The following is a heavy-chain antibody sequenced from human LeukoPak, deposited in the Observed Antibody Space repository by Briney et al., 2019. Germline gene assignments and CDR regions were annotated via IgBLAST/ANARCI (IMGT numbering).Heavy chain of an antibody. CDR3: ARVTFAAVEMATLNDY. J-gene: IGHJ4*02. CDR1: GYTFTSYG. V-gene: IGHV1-18*01. CDR2: ISAYNGNT. Sequence: ASVKASCKASGYTFTSYGISWVRQAPGQGLEWMGWISAYNGNTNYAQKLQGRVTMTTDTSTSTAYMELRSLRSDDTAVYYCARVTFAAVEMATLNDYWGQGTLVTVSS. D-gene: IGHD5-24*01.